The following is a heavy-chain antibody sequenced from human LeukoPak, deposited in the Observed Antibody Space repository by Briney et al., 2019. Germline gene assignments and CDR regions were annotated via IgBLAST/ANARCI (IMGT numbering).Heavy chain of an antibody. CDR2: ISYDGSNK. V-gene: IGHV3-30-3*01. D-gene: IGHD6-19*01. CDR1: GFTFSSYA. J-gene: IGHJ4*02. CDR3: ARDRTAPGNSSGWSDY. Sequence: GGSLRLSCAASGFTFSSYAMHWVRQAPGKGPEWVAVISYDGSNKYCADSVKGRFTISRDNSKNTLYLQMNSLRAEDTAVYYCARDRTAPGNSSGWSDYWGQGTLVTVSS.